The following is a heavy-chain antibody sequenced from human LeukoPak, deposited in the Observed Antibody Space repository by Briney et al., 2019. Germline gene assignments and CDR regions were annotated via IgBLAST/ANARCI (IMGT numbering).Heavy chain of an antibody. Sequence: PGGSLRLSCAAYGFTFNNYGLIWVRQAPGKGLEWVAAISNDGGGTMYAAFVEGRFTISRDNSKDTLFLQMNSLRAEDTALYYCAKGSSGYFADLWGQGTLVTVSS. CDR1: GFTFNNYG. CDR2: ISNDGGGT. D-gene: IGHD3-22*01. CDR3: AKGSSGYFADL. J-gene: IGHJ5*02. V-gene: IGHV3-23*01.